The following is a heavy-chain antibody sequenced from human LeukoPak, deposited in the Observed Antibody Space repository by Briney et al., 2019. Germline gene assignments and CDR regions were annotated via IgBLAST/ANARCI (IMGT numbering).Heavy chain of an antibody. CDR3: ARDQVLAAAGSFDY. CDR2: ISYDGSNK. D-gene: IGHD6-13*01. J-gene: IGHJ4*02. Sequence: GRSLRLSCAASGFTFSSYAMHWVRQAPGKGLEWVAVISYDGSNKYYADSVKGRFTISRDNSKNTLYLQMNSLRAEDTAVYYCARDQVLAAAGSFDYWSQGTLVTVSS. CDR1: GFTFSSYA. V-gene: IGHV3-30-3*01.